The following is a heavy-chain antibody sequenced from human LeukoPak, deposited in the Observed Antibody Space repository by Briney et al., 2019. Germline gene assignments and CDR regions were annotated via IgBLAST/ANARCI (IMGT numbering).Heavy chain of an antibody. J-gene: IGHJ4*02. Sequence: SETLSLTCAVYGGSFSVYYWSWIRQPPGKGLEWIGYIYYSGSTYYNPSLKSRVTISVDTSKNQFSLKLSSVTAADTAVYYCARERGGYSYGSRPFDYWGQGTLVTVSS. CDR1: GGSFSVYY. CDR2: IYYSGST. V-gene: IGHV4-30-4*01. D-gene: IGHD5-18*01. CDR3: ARERGGYSYGSRPFDY.